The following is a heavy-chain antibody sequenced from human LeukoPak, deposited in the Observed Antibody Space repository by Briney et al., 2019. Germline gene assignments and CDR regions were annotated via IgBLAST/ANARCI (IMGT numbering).Heavy chain of an antibody. CDR1: AFTFSIYD. J-gene: IGHJ6*02. CDR2: IGTSDDT. Sequence: GGSLRLSCAPSAFTFSIYDFHWVRQAPGKGLEWVSAIGTSDDTYYLGSVKGRFTISRENAKNSLYLQIDSLRAGDTAVYYCARDVGTSGMDVWGPGTTVTVSS. V-gene: IGHV3-13*01. CDR3: ARDVGTSGMDV. D-gene: IGHD1-26*01.